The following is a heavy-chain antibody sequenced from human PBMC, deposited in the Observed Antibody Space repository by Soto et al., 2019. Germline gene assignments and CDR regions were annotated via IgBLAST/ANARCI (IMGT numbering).Heavy chain of an antibody. V-gene: IGHV1-69*13. D-gene: IGHD3-9*01. CDR2: IIPIFGTA. CDR1: GGTFSSYV. CDR3: ARPRDILTVSWYYYGMDV. J-gene: IGHJ6*02. Sequence: SVKVSCQASGGTFSSYVISWVRQAPGQGLEWMGGIIPIFGTANYAQKFQGRVTITADESTSTAYMELSSLRSEDTAVYYCARPRDILTVSWYYYGMDVWGQGTTVTVS.